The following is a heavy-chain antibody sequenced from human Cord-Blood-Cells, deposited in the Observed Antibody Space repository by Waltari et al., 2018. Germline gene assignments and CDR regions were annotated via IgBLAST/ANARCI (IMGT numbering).Heavy chain of an antibody. CDR3: ARILYSSSSYYYYYMDV. CDR2: INHSGST. V-gene: IGHV4-34*01. CDR1: GGSFSGYY. D-gene: IGHD6-6*01. Sequence: QVQLQQWGAGLLKPSETLSLTCAVYGGSFSGYYWSWIRQPPGKGLEWIGEINHSGSTNYNPSLKGRVTISVDTSKNQFSLKLSSVTAADTAVYYCARILYSSSSYYYYYMDVWGKGTTVTVSS. J-gene: IGHJ6*03.